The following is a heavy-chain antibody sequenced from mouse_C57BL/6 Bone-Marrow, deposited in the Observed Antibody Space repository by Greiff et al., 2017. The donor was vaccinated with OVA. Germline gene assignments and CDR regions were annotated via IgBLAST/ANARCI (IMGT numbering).Heavy chain of an antibody. Sequence: QVQLQQSGAELARPGASVKQSCKASGYTFTSYGISWVKQRPGQGLEWIGEIYPRSGNTYYNEKFKGKATLTADKSSSTAYMELRSLTSEDSAVYFCAMAWFAYWGQGTLVTVSA. J-gene: IGHJ3*01. CDR1: GYTFTSYG. CDR2: IYPRSGNT. CDR3: AMAWFAY. V-gene: IGHV1-81*01.